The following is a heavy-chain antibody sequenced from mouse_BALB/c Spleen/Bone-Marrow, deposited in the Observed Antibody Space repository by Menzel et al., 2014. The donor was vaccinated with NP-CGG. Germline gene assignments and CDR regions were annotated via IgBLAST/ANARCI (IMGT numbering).Heavy chain of an antibody. D-gene: IGHD2-3*01. Sequence: EVKLMESGGSLVQPGGSLKLSCAASGFTFSSYGMPWVRQTPDKSLELVATINSNGGSTYYPDSVKGRFTISRDNAKNTLYLQMSSLKSEDTAMYYCARDGYYVFYAMDYWGQGTSVTVSS. CDR3: ARDGYYVFYAMDY. CDR1: GFTFSSYG. J-gene: IGHJ4*01. V-gene: IGHV5-6-3*01. CDR2: INSNGGST.